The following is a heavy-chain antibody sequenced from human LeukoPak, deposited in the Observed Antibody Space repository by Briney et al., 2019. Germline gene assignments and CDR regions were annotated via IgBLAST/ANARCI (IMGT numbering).Heavy chain of an antibody. J-gene: IGHJ3*01. Sequence: PGGSLRLSCAASGFTFTTYSMSWVRQAPEKGPEWVSSISSTSGSIFYADSVKGRFTVSRDNAKNSLDLQMNSLRAEDTAVYYCARSVMRDFSTRAFDFWGQGAMVTVSS. V-gene: IGHV3-21*01. CDR2: ISSTSGSI. D-gene: IGHD5-24*01. CDR1: GFTFTTYS. CDR3: ARSVMRDFSTRAFDF.